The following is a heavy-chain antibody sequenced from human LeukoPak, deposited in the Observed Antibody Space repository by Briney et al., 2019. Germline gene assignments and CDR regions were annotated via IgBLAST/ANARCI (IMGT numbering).Heavy chain of an antibody. CDR2: INAGNGNT. J-gene: IGHJ6*03. CDR3: ARGVRGSSSPDYYYYMDV. V-gene: IGHV1-3*03. CDR1: GYTLTSYA. Sequence: ASVKVSCKASGYTLTSYAMHWVREAPGQRLEWMGWINAGNGNTEYSQEFQGRVTITRDTSASTAYMELSSLRSEDMAVYYCARGVRGSSSPDYYYYMDVWGKGTTVTVSS. D-gene: IGHD6-13*01.